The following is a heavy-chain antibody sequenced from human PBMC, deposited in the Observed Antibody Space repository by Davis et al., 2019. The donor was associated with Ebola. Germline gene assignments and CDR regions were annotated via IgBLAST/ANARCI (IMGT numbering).Heavy chain of an antibody. Sequence: GESLKISCAASGFTFSSYAMHWVRQAPGKGLEWVAVISYDGSNKYYAESVKGRFTISRDNSKNTLYLQMNSLRAEDTAVYYCAKGGYCSSTSCSHFWYFDLWGRGTLVTVSS. CDR1: GFTFSSYA. D-gene: IGHD2-2*01. CDR2: ISYDGSNK. J-gene: IGHJ2*01. CDR3: AKGGYCSSTSCSHFWYFDL. V-gene: IGHV3-30-3*01.